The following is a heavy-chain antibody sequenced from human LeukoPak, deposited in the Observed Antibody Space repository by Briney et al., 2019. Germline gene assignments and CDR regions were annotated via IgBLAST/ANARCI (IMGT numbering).Heavy chain of an antibody. CDR2: ISSSGSTI. CDR3: ARLRGRSSNIAAAIYYFDY. J-gene: IGHJ4*02. Sequence: GGSLRLSCAASGFTFSDYYMSWIRQAPGKGLEWVSYISSSGSTIYYADSVKGRFTISRDNAKNSLYLQMNSLRAEDTAVYYCARLRGRSSNIAAAIYYFDYWGQGTLVTVSS. V-gene: IGHV3-11*01. D-gene: IGHD6-13*01. CDR1: GFTFSDYY.